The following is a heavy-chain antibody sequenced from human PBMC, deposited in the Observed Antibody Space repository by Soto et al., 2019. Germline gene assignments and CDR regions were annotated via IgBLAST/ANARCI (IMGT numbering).Heavy chain of an antibody. D-gene: IGHD2-15*01. J-gene: IGHJ3*01. V-gene: IGHV4-34*01. Sequence: SETLSLTCAVYGGSFSGYYWSWIRQPPGKGLEWIGEINHSGSTNYNPSLKSRVTISVDTSKNQFSLKLSSVTAADTAVYYCARSPLPLIRYCSPWGQGTMVTVSS. CDR2: INHSGST. CDR3: ARSPLPLIRYCSP. CDR1: GGSFSGYY.